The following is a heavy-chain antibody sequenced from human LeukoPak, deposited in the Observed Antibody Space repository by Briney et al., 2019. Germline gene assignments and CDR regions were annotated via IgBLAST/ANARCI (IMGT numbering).Heavy chain of an antibody. CDR2: IYSGGST. CDR1: GFTVSSNY. CDR3: GKDLAGSYLLDY. Sequence: GGSLRLSCAASGFTVSSNYMSWVRQAPGKGLEWVSIIYSGGSTYYADSVKGRFTISRDNSKNTLYLQMNSLRAEDTAVYYCGKDLAGSYLLDYWGQGTLVTVSS. D-gene: IGHD3-10*01. V-gene: IGHV3-53*01. J-gene: IGHJ4*02.